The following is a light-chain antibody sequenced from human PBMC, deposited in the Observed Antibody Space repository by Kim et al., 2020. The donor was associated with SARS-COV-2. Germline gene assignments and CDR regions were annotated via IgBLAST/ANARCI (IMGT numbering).Light chain of an antibody. CDR2: KAS. J-gene: IGLJ3*02. CDR1: AKKY. Sequence: AKKYARWFQQKPGQAPVVLIYKASERASGIPERFSGSTSGTTVTLAISGAQVEDEADYYCFSATDDNWVFGGGTQLTVL. V-gene: IGLV3-27*01. CDR3: FSATDDNWV.